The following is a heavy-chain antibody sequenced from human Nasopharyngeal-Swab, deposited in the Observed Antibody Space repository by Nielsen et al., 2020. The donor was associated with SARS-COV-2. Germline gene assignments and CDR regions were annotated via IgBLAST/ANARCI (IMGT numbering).Heavy chain of an antibody. D-gene: IGHD4-17*01. J-gene: IGHJ4*02. CDR3: ARGSGDYVFDY. V-gene: IGHV4-59*01. CDR2: IYYSGST. Sequence: RQAPGKGLEWIGYIYYSGSTNYNPSLKSRVTISVDTSKNQFSLKLSSVTAADTAVYYCARGSGDYVFDYWGQGTLVNVSS.